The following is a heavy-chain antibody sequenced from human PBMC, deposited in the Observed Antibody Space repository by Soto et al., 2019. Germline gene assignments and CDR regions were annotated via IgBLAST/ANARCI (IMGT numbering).Heavy chain of an antibody. V-gene: IGHV3-30-3*01. Sequence: GGSLRLSCAASGFTFSSYAMHWVRQAPGKGLEWVAVISYDGSNKYYADSVKGRFTISRDNSKNTLYLQMNSLRAEDTAVYYCARDEGVTMIVVVSWGQGTLVTVYS. J-gene: IGHJ1*01. CDR2: ISYDGSNK. D-gene: IGHD3-22*01. CDR1: GFTFSSYA. CDR3: ARDEGVTMIVVVS.